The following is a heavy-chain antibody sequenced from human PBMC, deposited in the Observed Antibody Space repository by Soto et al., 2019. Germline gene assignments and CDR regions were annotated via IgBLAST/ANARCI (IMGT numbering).Heavy chain of an antibody. D-gene: IGHD4-17*01. CDR3: ARSTMTFYYFDF. CDR1: GYTFTSYA. V-gene: IGHV1-46*01. Sequence: ASVKVSCKASGYTFTSYAMHWVRQAPGQGLEWMGVIEPSGGSKSYTQKFQDRITMTRDTSTSTVYMELSSLRSEDTAVYYCARSTMTFYYFDFWSQGTLVTVSS. CDR2: IEPSGGSK. J-gene: IGHJ4*02.